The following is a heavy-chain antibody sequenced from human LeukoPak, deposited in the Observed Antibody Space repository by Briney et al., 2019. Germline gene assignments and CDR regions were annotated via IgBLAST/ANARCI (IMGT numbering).Heavy chain of an antibody. D-gene: IGHD3-10*01. CDR1: GGSISSYY. CDR2: INHSGST. Sequence: PSETLSLTCTVSGGSISSYYWRWIRQPPGKGLEWIGEINHSGSTNYNPSLKSRVTISVDTSKNQFSLKLSSVTAADTAVYYCARTHYGSGSYYLRRDWFDPWGQGTLVTVSS. V-gene: IGHV4-34*01. CDR3: ARTHYGSGSYYLRRDWFDP. J-gene: IGHJ5*02.